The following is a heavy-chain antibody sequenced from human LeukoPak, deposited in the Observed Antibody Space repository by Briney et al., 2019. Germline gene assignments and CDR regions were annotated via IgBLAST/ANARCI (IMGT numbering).Heavy chain of an antibody. Sequence: GASVKVSCKASGYTFTGYYMHWVRQAPGQGLEWMGWINPNSGGTYYAQKFQGRVTMTSDTSISTAYMELSRLRSDNTAVYYCARDRYDSSGYYPDYWGQGTLVTVSS. D-gene: IGHD3-22*01. CDR2: INPNSGGT. CDR1: GYTFTGYY. J-gene: IGHJ4*02. CDR3: ARDRYDSSGYYPDY. V-gene: IGHV1-2*02.